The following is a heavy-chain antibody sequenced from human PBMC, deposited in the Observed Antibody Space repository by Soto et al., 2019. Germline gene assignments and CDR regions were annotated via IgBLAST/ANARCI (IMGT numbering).Heavy chain of an antibody. Sequence: GGSLRLSCAASGFTFSSYGMHWVRQAPGKGLEWVAVIWYDGSNKYYADSVKGRFTISRDNSKNTLYLQMNSLRAEDTAVYYCARDPARGDSSGYYDWYFDYWGQGTLVTVSS. V-gene: IGHV3-33*01. D-gene: IGHD3-22*01. CDR1: GFTFSSYG. CDR2: IWYDGSNK. CDR3: ARDPARGDSSGYYDWYFDY. J-gene: IGHJ4*02.